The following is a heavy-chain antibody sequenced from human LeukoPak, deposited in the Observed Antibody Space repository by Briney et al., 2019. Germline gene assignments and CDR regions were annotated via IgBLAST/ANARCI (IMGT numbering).Heavy chain of an antibody. Sequence: SETLSLTCAVYGGSFSGYYWSWIRQPPGKGLEWIGEINHSGSTNYNPSLKSRVTISVDTSKNQFSLKLSSVTAADTAVYYCARARGDYYDSSGSRFFDYWGQGTLVTVSS. V-gene: IGHV4-34*01. CDR3: ARARGDYYDSSGSRFFDY. D-gene: IGHD3-22*01. CDR1: GGSFSGYY. CDR2: INHSGST. J-gene: IGHJ4*02.